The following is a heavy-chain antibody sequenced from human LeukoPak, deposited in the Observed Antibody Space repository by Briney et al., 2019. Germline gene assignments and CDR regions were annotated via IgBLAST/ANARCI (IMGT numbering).Heavy chain of an antibody. CDR3: ARRWLYSSGYPDY. D-gene: IGHD3-22*01. V-gene: IGHV4-39*01. Sequence: PSETLSLTCTVSGGSISSSSYYWGWIRQPPGKGLEWIGSMYYSGSTYYNPSLKSRVTISVDTSKNQFSLKLSSVTAADTAVYYCARRWLYSSGYPDYWGQGTLVTVSS. CDR1: GGSISSSSYY. J-gene: IGHJ4*02. CDR2: MYYSGST.